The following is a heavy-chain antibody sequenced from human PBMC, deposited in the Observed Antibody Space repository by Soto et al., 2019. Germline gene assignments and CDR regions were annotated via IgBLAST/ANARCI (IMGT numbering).Heavy chain of an antibody. D-gene: IGHD3-10*01. Sequence: EVQLVESGGGLVKPGGSLRLSCAASGFTFSSYSMNWVRQAPGKGLEWVSSISSSSSYIYYADSVKGRFTISRDNAKNSLYRQMNSLRAEDTAVYYCARDGPIPYYAHKLDYWGQGTLVTVSS. V-gene: IGHV3-21*01. CDR3: ARDGPIPYYAHKLDY. CDR2: ISSSSSYI. CDR1: GFTFSSYS. J-gene: IGHJ4*02.